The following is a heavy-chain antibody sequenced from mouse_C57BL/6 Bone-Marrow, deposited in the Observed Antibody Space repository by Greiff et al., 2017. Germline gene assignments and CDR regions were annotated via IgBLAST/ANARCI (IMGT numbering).Heavy chain of an antibody. V-gene: IGHV1-42*01. Sequence: VQLKESGPELVKPGASVKISCKASGYSFTGYYMNWVKQSPEKSLEWIGEINPSTGGTTYNQKFKAKATLTVDKSSSTAYMQLKSLTSEDSAVYYCARWIYGRYFDVWGTGTTVTVSS. CDR1: GYSFTGYY. CDR2: INPSTGGT. D-gene: IGHD1-1*01. CDR3: ARWIYGRYFDV. J-gene: IGHJ1*03.